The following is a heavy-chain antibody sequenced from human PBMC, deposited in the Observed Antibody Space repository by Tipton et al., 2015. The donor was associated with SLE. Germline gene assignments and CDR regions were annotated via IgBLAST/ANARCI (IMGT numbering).Heavy chain of an antibody. CDR1: GGSISSGGYY. Sequence: TLSLTCTVPGGSISSGGYYWSWIRQHPGKGLEWIGYIYYSGSTYYNPSLKSRVTISVDTSKNQFSLKLSSVTAADTAVYYCAREAHYYDSSGTLTGYWGQGTLVTVSS. J-gene: IGHJ4*02. D-gene: IGHD3-22*01. V-gene: IGHV4-31*03. CDR2: IYYSGST. CDR3: AREAHYYDSSGTLTGY.